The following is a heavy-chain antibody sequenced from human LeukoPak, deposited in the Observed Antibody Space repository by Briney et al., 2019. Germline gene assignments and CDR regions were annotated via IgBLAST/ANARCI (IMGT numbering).Heavy chain of an antibody. Sequence: PSETLSLTCTVSGGSISSYYWSWIRQPPGKGLEGIGYIYYSGSTNYNPSLKSRVTISVDTSKNQCSLKLSSVTAADTAVYYCARRASGWYGNFDYWGQGTLVTVSS. V-gene: IGHV4-59*08. J-gene: IGHJ4*02. CDR1: GGSISSYY. CDR2: IYYSGST. D-gene: IGHD6-19*01. CDR3: ARRASGWYGNFDY.